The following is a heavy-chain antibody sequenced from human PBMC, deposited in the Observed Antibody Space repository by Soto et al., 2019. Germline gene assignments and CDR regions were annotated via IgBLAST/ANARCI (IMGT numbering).Heavy chain of an antibody. V-gene: IGHV4-30-4*01. CDR2: IYYSGST. Sequence: TSETLSLTCTVSGDSIRSGNHYWSWIRHPPGKGLEWIGYIYYSGSTYYSPSLKSRVTISVDTSKNQFSLKLNSVTAADTAVYYCAILDILTVSGSTDVCGPGTTVTVYS. D-gene: IGHD3-9*01. J-gene: IGHJ6*02. CDR3: AILDILTVSGSTDV. CDR1: GDSIRSGNHY.